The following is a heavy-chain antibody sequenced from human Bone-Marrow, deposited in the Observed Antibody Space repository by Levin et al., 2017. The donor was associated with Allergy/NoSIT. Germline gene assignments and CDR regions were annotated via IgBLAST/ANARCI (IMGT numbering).Heavy chain of an antibody. V-gene: IGHV1-46*01. CDR2: INPSGGST. D-gene: IGHD6-13*01. Sequence: ASVKVSCKASGYTFTSYYMHWVRQAPGQGLEWMGIINPSGGSTSYAQKFQGRVTMTRDTSTSTVYMELSSLRSEDTAVYYCARGASIAAAGHYYYYGMDVWGQGTTVTVSS. CDR3: ARGASIAAAGHYYYYGMDV. J-gene: IGHJ6*02. CDR1: GYTFTSYY.